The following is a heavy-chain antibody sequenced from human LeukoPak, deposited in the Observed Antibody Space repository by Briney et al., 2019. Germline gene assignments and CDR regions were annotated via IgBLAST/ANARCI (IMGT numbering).Heavy chain of an antibody. J-gene: IGHJ6*03. D-gene: IGHD1-14*01. V-gene: IGHV3-33*01. CDR3: ARARNVYYYYMDV. CDR1: GFTFSSYG. Sequence: GGSLRLSCAASGFTFSSYGMHWVRQAPGKGLEWVAAIWYDGSNKYYADSVKGRFTISRDNSKNTLYLQMNSLRAEDTAVYYCARARNVYYYYMDVWGKGTTVTVSS. CDR2: IWYDGSNK.